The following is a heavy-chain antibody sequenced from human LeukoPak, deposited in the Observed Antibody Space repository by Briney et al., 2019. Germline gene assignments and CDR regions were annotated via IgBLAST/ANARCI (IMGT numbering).Heavy chain of an antibody. J-gene: IGHJ6*02. V-gene: IGHV4-4*07. D-gene: IGHD6-13*01. CDR1: GGSISSYY. CDR2: IYTSGST. CDR3: ARDEAAAGTRFYYYYSMDV. Sequence: SETLSLTCTVSGGSISSYYWSWIRQPAGKGLEWIGRIYTSGSTNYNPSLKSRVTMSVDTSKNQFSLKLSSVTAADTAVYYCARDEAAAGTRFYYYYSMDVWGQGTTVTVSS.